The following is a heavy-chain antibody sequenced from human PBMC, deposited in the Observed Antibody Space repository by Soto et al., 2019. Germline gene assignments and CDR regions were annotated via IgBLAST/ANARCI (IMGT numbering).Heavy chain of an antibody. V-gene: IGHV3-33*01. J-gene: IGHJ2*01. CDR1: GFMFSDYG. CDR2: IWYDGSNE. D-gene: IGHD2-15*01. Sequence: QVQLVESGGGVVQPGTSLRLSCAASGFMFSDYGMHWVRQAPGKGLEWVAVIWYDGSNEYYADSVKGRFTISRDNSKNTLYLQMNSLRAEDTAVYYCARKSRGVDCSGGSCYSWYLDLWGRGTLVTVSS. CDR3: ARKSRGVDCSGGSCYSWYLDL.